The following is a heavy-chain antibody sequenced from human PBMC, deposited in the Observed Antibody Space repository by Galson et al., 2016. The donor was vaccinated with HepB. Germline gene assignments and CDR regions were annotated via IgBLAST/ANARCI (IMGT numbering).Heavy chain of an antibody. Sequence: SLRLSCAASGFTFHDHAMHWVRQTPGKGLERVSGISWNSRNIGYAASLKGRLTISRDNAKNSVFLQMHSLRLEDTALYYCAKDGGEDWNTAKPYYWGQGTLVTFSS. V-gene: IGHV3-9*01. CDR2: ISWNSRNI. D-gene: IGHD1-1*01. CDR1: GFTFHDHA. J-gene: IGHJ4*02. CDR3: AKDGGEDWNTAKPYY.